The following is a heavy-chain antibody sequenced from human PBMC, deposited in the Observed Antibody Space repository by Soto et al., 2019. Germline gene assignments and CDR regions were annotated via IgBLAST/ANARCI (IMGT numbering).Heavy chain of an antibody. J-gene: IGHJ4*01. CDR2: IKSKTDGGTT. Sequence: GGSLRLSCAASGFAFSNAWINWVRQAPGKGLEWVGRIKSKTDGGTTDFAAPVRGRFAISRDDSKNMVYMQMNSLKTEDTAVYYCTTDSYITMIMVRFDYWGHGTLVTVSS. D-gene: IGHD3-22*01. CDR1: GFAFSNAW. V-gene: IGHV3-15*07. CDR3: TTDSYITMIMVRFDY.